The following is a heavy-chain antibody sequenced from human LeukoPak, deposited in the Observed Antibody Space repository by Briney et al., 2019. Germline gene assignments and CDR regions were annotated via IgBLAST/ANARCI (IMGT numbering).Heavy chain of an antibody. CDR2: ISYDGSNK. V-gene: IGHV3-30*04. Sequence: PGRSLRLSCAASGFTFSSYAMHWVRQAPGKGLEWVAVISYDGSNKYYADSVKGRFTISRDNSKNTLYLQMNSLRAEDTAVYYCAREYYDILTAPYYYGMDVWGQGTTVTVSS. J-gene: IGHJ6*02. CDR1: GFTFSSYA. CDR3: AREYYDILTAPYYYGMDV. D-gene: IGHD3-9*01.